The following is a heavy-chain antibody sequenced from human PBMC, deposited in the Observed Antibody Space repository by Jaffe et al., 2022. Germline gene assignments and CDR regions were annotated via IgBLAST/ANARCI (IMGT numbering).Heavy chain of an antibody. Sequence: QLQLQESGPGLVKPSETLSLTCTVSGGSISSSSYYWGWIRQPPGKGLEWIGSIYYSGSTYYNPSLKSRVTISVDTSKNQFSLKLSSVTAADTAVYYCARHLIHFEGFWSGYYSPFDYWGQGTLVTVSS. V-gene: IGHV4-39*01. CDR3: ARHLIHFEGFWSGYYSPFDY. CDR2: IYYSGST. D-gene: IGHD3-3*01. J-gene: IGHJ4*02. CDR1: GGSISSSSYY.